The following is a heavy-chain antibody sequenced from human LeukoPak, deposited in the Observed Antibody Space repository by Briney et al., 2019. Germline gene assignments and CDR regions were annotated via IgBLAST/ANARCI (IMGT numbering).Heavy chain of an antibody. CDR1: GFTFSSDS. CDR3: ARGRIQLWIQVD. D-gene: IGHD5-18*01. CDR2: ISSSSSHI. V-gene: IGHV3-21*01. Sequence: GGYLRLSCAASGFTFSSDSMNWVRQAPGKGLEWVPSISSSSSHIYYADSVKGRFTISRDNSKNTLYLQMNSLRAEDTAVYYCARGRIQLWIQVDWGQGTLVTVSS. J-gene: IGHJ4*02.